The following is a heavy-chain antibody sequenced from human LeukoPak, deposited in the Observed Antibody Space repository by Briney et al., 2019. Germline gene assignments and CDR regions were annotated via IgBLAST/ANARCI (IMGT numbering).Heavy chain of an antibody. CDR3: ARGREITLIATRYYFDY. D-gene: IGHD3-22*01. CDR2: IIPAFGAA. V-gene: IGHV1-69*13. CDR1: GGTFISHA. Sequence: GASVNVSFKASGGTFISHAISWLRQAPGQGLEWMGGIIPAFGAANYAQKFQGRVTITADDSTSTAYMELSSLKSEDTAVYYCARGREITLIATRYYFDYWGQGTLVTVSS. J-gene: IGHJ4*02.